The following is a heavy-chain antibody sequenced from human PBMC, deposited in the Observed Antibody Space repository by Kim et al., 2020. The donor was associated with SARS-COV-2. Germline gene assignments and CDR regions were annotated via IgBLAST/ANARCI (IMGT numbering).Heavy chain of an antibody. J-gene: IGHJ4*02. D-gene: IGHD4-17*01. V-gene: IGHV4-39*01. Sequence: YNPSLKSRVTISVDTSKNQFSLKLSSVTAADTAVYYCARHEAGGDYAFDYWGQGTLVTVSS. CDR3: ARHEAGGDYAFDY.